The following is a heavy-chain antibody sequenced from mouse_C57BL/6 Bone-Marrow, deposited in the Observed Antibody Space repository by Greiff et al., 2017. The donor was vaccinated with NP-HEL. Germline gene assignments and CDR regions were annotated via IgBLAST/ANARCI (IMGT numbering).Heavy chain of an antibody. J-gene: IGHJ1*03. CDR1: GYSITSGYY. CDR2: ISYDGSN. V-gene: IGHV3-6*01. Sequence: EVKLQESGPGLVKPSQSLSLTCSVTGYSITSGYYWNWIRQFPGNKLEWMGYISYDGSNNYNPSLKNRISITRDTSKNQFFLKLNSVTTEDTATYYCARDTHYYGSSYWYFDVWGTGTTVTVSS. D-gene: IGHD1-1*01. CDR3: ARDTHYYGSSYWYFDV.